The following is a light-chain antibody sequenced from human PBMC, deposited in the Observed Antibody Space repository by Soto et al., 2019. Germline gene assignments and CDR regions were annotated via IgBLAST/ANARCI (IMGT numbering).Light chain of an antibody. J-gene: IGLJ2*01. CDR3: AVWDDSLTGYVV. CDR1: RYNIGSNT. V-gene: IGLV1-44*01. Sequence: QLVLTQPPSASGTPGQRVTISCSGSRYNIGSNTVNWYQQVPGTAPRLLIHRDHQRPSGVPDRFSGSKSGTSASLAISGLQSDDEADYYCAVWDDSLTGYVVFGGCTKLTVL. CDR2: RDH.